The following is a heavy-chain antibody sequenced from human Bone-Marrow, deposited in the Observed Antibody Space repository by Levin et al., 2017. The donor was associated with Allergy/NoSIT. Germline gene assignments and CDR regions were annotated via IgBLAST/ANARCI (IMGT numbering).Heavy chain of an antibody. Sequence: VASVKVSCKASGFTFTSSAMQWVRQARGQRLEWIGWIVVGSGNTNYAQKFQERVTITRDMSTSTAYMELSSLRSEDTAVYYCAADRSSDIAAAGKVYYYDGMDGWGQGTTVTVSS. CDR2: IVVGSGNT. J-gene: IGHJ6*02. D-gene: IGHD6-13*01. CDR1: GFTFTSSA. V-gene: IGHV1-58*02. CDR3: AADRSSDIAAAGKVYYYDGMDG.